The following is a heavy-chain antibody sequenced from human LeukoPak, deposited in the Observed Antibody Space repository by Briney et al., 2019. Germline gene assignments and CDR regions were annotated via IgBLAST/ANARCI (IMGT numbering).Heavy chain of an antibody. CDR2: ISGSGGSP. D-gene: IGHD6-19*01. CDR3: ARRVYNSGWYIDY. J-gene: IGHJ4*02. Sequence: HPGGSLRLSCAASGFSFSTYAMSWVRQAPGKGLEWVSTISGSGGSPYYADSMKGRFTISRDNAKNSLYLQMNSLRAEDTAVYYCARRVYNSGWYIDYWGQGTLVTVSS. V-gene: IGHV3-23*01. CDR1: GFSFSTYA.